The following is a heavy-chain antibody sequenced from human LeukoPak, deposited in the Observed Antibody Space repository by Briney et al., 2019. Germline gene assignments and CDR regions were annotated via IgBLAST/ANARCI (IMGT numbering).Heavy chain of an antibody. D-gene: IGHD6-19*01. CDR3: ARVLRFSSGWSFAEYFQH. CDR1: GFTFSSYA. J-gene: IGHJ1*01. Sequence: GGSLRLSCAASGFTFSSYAMHWVRQAPGKGLEWVAVISYDGSNKYYADSVKGRFTISRDNSKNTLYLQMNSLRAEDTAVYYCARVLRFSSGWSFAEYFQHWGQGTLVTVSS. V-gene: IGHV3-30-3*01. CDR2: ISYDGSNK.